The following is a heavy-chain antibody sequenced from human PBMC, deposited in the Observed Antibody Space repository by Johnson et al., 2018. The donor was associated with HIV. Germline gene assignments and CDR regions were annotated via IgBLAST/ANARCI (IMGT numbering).Heavy chain of an antibody. CDR2: IISDVSSA. Sequence: EVQLVEPGGGLVQPGGSLRLSCAASGFTFSPYWMHWVRQAPGQGLVWVSRIISDVSSAIYTDSVKGRFTISRDNAKSSVILQVNSLTAEDTTTYYCAKEWSAFDIWGQGTMVTVAA. D-gene: IGHD1-26*01. CDR1: GFTFSPYW. J-gene: IGHJ3*02. CDR3: AKEWSAFDI. V-gene: IGHV3-74*01.